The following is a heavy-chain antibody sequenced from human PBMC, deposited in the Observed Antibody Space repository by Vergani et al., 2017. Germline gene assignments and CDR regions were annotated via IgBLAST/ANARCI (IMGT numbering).Heavy chain of an antibody. CDR1: GGSFTSYH. Sequence: QVQLQQWGGGLLKPSETLSLTCVVNGGSFTSYHWTLIRQSPGEGLEWVGDIDHTGRPDYNPSLKSRLTMSVDKSRNQFSLTLNSVTATDTAIYFCARVNTETNGHLYYYYYMDVWGKGTAVTVS. CDR2: IDHTGRP. J-gene: IGHJ6*03. CDR3: ARVNTETNGHLYYYYYMDV. V-gene: IGHV4-34*01. D-gene: IGHD2-8*01.